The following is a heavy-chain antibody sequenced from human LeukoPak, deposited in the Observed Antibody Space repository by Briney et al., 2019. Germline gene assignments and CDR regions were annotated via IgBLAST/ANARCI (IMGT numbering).Heavy chain of an antibody. CDR1: GFTFSSYA. D-gene: IGHD3-10*01. J-gene: IGHJ6*02. CDR2: ISGSGGST. CDR3: AKDGALYYYYGMDV. Sequence: PGGSLRLSCAASGFTFSSYAMSWVRQAPGKGLEWVSAISGSGGSTYYADSVKGRFTISRDNSKNTLYLQMNSLRAGDTAVYYCAKDGALYYYYGMDVWGQGTTVTVSS. V-gene: IGHV3-23*01.